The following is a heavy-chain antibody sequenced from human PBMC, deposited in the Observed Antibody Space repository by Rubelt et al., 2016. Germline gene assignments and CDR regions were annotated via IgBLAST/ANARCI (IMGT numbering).Heavy chain of an antibody. CDR1: GFTFDDYT. D-gene: IGHD2-2*01. J-gene: IGHJ6*02. CDR3: AKCAFRSTSCYVGMDV. Sequence: EVQLVESGGVVVQPGGSLRLSCAASGFTFDDYTMHWVRQAPGKGLEWVSLISWDGGSKYYADSVKGRFTISRDNSKNSLYLQMNSLRTEDAALYYCAKCAFRSTSCYVGMDVWGQGTTVTVSS. V-gene: IGHV3-43*01. CDR2: ISWDGGSK.